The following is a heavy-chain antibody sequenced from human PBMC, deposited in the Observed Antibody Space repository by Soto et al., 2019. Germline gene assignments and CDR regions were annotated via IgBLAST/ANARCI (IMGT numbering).Heavy chain of an antibody. CDR3: AKGSASGSPYCFDC. J-gene: IGHJ4*02. CDR2: ISGSGGST. V-gene: IGHV3-23*01. Sequence: PGGSLRLSCASSGVTFCSSAMGLFRQAPGKGLEWVSAISGSGGSTYHADSVRGRFTISRDNSKNTLFLQMDSLRAEDTAVYYCAKGSASGSPYCFDCWGEGALVTVSS. CDR1: GVTFCSSA. D-gene: IGHD6-25*01.